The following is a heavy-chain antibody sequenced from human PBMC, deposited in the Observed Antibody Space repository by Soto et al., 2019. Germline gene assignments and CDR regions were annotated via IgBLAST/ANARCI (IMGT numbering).Heavy chain of an antibody. D-gene: IGHD2-2*01. Sequence: SETLSLTCTVSGGSISSGDYYWSWIRQPPGKGLEWIGYIYYSGSTYYNPSLKSRVTISVDTSKNQFSLKLSSVTAADTAVYYCARVADIVVVPAAGGVRNWFDPWGQGTLVTVSS. J-gene: IGHJ5*02. CDR1: GGSISSGDYY. V-gene: IGHV4-30-4*01. CDR2: IYYSGST. CDR3: ARVADIVVVPAAGGVRNWFDP.